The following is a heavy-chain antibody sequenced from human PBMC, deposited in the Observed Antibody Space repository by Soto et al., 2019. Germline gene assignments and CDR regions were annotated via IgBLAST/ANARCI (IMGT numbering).Heavy chain of an antibody. CDR3: AIVAITMIVGDAFDI. CDR1: GFTFSSYG. V-gene: IGHV3-30*03. Sequence: QVQLVESGGGVVQPGRSLRLSCAASGFTFSSYGMHWVRQAPGKGLEWVAVISYDGSNKYYADSGKGRFTNSRDNSKNKRYLQMNCLRAEDTAVYSWAIVAITMIVGDAFDIWGQGTMVTVSS. D-gene: IGHD3-22*01. J-gene: IGHJ3*02. CDR2: ISYDGSNK.